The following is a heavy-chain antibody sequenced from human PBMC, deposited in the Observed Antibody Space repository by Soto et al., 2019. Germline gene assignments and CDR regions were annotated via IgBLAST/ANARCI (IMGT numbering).Heavy chain of an antibody. V-gene: IGHV4-59*01. CDR3: ARYRREAVAGYTLDN. Sequence: SETLSLTCTVSGGSISSNYWTWIRQPPGKGLEWIGYVYNSGSTNYNPSLKSRVTISEDTSKSQFSLKVNSMTAADTAVYYCARYRREAVAGYTLDNWGQGILVPVSS. D-gene: IGHD6-13*01. J-gene: IGHJ4*02. CDR1: GGSISSNY. CDR2: VYNSGST.